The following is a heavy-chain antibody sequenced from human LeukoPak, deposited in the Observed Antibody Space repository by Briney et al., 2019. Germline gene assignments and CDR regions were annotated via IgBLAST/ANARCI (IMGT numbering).Heavy chain of an antibody. Sequence: RSSVKVSCKASGGTFSSYAIGWVRQAPGQGHEWMGRIIPILGIANYAQKFQGRVTFTADKSTRTAYMELSRLRSEDTGVYYCARENTMVRGVIIYYYYGMDVWGQGTTVTVSS. V-gene: IGHV1-69*04. D-gene: IGHD3-10*01. CDR3: ARENTMVRGVIIYYYYGMDV. CDR1: GGTFSSYA. CDR2: IIPILGIA. J-gene: IGHJ6*02.